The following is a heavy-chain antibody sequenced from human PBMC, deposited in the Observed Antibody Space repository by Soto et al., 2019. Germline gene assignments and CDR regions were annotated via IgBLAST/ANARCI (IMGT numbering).Heavy chain of an antibody. D-gene: IGHD3-16*01. Sequence: GGSLRLSCAASGFTFSSYAMSWVRQAPGKGLEWVSAISGSGGSTYYADSVKGRFTISRDNSKNTLYLQMNSLRAEDTAVYYCAKWGEFYYYYYGMDVWGQGTTVTVSS. CDR3: AKWGEFYYYYYGMDV. CDR1: GFTFSSYA. CDR2: ISGSGGST. J-gene: IGHJ6*02. V-gene: IGHV3-23*01.